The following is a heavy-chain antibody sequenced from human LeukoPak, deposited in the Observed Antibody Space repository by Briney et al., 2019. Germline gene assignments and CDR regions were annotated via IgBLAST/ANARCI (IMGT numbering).Heavy chain of an antibody. V-gene: IGHV3-53*01. J-gene: IGHJ1*01. CDR3: ASLPL. CDR1: GFTVSSNY. D-gene: IGHD1-14*01. Sequence: GGSMRLSCAASGFTVSSNYMSWVRQAPGKGLEWVSVIYSGGSTYYAHSVKGQFTIPRDNSKNTLYLQMNSRRAEDTAVYYCASLPLWGQGTLVTVSS. CDR2: IYSGGST.